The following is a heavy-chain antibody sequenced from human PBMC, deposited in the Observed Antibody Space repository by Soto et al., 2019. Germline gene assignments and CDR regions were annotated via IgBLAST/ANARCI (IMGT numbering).Heavy chain of an antibody. CDR3: ARDSLYCINGACQRKGLDY. V-gene: IGHV3-30-3*01. J-gene: IGHJ4*02. Sequence: GGSLRLSCAASGFTFSSYAIHWVRQAPGKGLEWVAVVSYDGNNKYYADSVKGPFTISRDNSKNTLYLEMNSLRAEDTAVYYCARDSLYCINGACQRKGLDYWGQGTLVTVSS. CDR2: VSYDGNNK. D-gene: IGHD2-8*01. CDR1: GFTFSSYA.